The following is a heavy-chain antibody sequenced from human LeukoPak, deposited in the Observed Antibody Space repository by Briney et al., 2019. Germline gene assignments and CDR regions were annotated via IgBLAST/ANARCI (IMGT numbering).Heavy chain of an antibody. D-gene: IGHD3-3*01. CDR2: ISTSSSYI. CDR1: GFTFSSYS. V-gene: IGHV3-21*01. J-gene: IGHJ5*02. Sequence: PGGSLRLSCAASGFTFSSYSMHWVRQIPGKGLEWVSSISTSSSYIYYADSVKGRFSISRDNAKNSLYLQMNSLRAEDTAVYYCARVVFPAYYDFWSGSPRGWFDPWGQGTLVTVSS. CDR3: ARVVFPAYYDFWSGSPRGWFDP.